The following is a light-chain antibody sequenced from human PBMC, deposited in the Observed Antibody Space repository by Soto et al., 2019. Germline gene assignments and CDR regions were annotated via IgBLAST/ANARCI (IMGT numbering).Light chain of an antibody. CDR2: EVI. CDR3: SSYTSSSTYV. Sequence: QSVLTQPASVSGSPGQSITISCTGTSSDVGGYNYVSWYQQHPGKAPKLIIYEVIKRPSGVSNRFSGSNSGNTASLTISGLQTEDEADYYCSSYTSSSTYVFXTGTNVTVL. J-gene: IGLJ1*01. CDR1: SSDVGGYNY. V-gene: IGLV2-14*01.